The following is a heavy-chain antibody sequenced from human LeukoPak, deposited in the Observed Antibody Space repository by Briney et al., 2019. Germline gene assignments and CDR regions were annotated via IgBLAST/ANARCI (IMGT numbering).Heavy chain of an antibody. V-gene: IGHV1-2*02. D-gene: IGHD4/OR15-4a*01. CDR3: ARDHDYGPDY. Sequence: ASVRVSCKASGYTFTGYYMHWVRQAPGQGLEWMGWINPNSGGTNFAHNFQGRVTLISDTSINTAYMELSSLTSDDTAMYYCARDHDYGPDYWGRGTLVTVSA. CDR1: GYTFTGYY. CDR2: INPNSGGT. J-gene: IGHJ4*02.